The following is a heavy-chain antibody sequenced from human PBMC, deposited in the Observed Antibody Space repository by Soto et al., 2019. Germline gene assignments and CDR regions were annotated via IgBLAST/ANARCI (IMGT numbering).Heavy chain of an antibody. J-gene: IGHJ4*02. V-gene: IGHV3-30*18. CDR3: AKDRLYTSTWYYPDY. CDR2: ISFDGSNK. Sequence: PGGSLRLSCAASGFTFSSYGMHWVRQAPGKGLEWVTLISFDGSNKYYADSVKGRFTISRDNSKNALYLQMNSLRAEDTAVYYRAKDRLYTSTWYYPDYWGQGALVTVSS. CDR1: GFTFSSYG. D-gene: IGHD6-13*01.